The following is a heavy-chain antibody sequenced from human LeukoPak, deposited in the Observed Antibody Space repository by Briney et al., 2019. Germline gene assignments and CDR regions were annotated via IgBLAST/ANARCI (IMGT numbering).Heavy chain of an antibody. Sequence: PSETLSLTCAVSGYSISSGYYWGWIRQPPGKGLEWIGSIYHSGSTYYNPSLKSRVTISVDTSNNQFSLKLSSVPAADTAVYYCARDNSNTHFDYWGQGTLVTASS. CDR1: GYSISSGYY. CDR3: ARDNSNTHFDY. J-gene: IGHJ4*02. V-gene: IGHV4-38-2*02. D-gene: IGHD4-11*01. CDR2: IYHSGST.